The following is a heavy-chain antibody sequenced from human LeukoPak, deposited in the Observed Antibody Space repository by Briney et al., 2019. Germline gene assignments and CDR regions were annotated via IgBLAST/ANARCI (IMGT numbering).Heavy chain of an antibody. CDR1: GYSISIVYY. V-gene: IGHV4-38-2*02. CDR2: IYHSGKT. J-gene: IGHJ4*02. CDR3: ARARAAAAWFDY. D-gene: IGHD6-13*01. Sequence: SETLSLTCTVSGYSISIVYYWGWIRQPPGKGLEWIGNIYHSGKTYYNSSLKSRVTMSVDTSKNQFSLKLSSVTAADTAVYHCARARAAAAWFDYWGQGTLVTVSS.